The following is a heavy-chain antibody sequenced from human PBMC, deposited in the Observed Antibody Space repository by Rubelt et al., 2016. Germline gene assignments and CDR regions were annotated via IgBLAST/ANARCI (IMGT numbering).Heavy chain of an antibody. CDR1: GGSISGYF. Sequence: QLQLQESGPGLVKPSETLSLTCTVSGGSISGYFWSWIRQPPGKELEWIGYIYYTGTTNYSPSLKSRVTISVDTSKNQLYLKVSSVTAADTAVYYCARQSGNSRFDYWGQGTLVTVSS. V-gene: IGHV4-59*08. CDR3: ARQSGNSRFDY. CDR2: IYYTGTT. D-gene: IGHD3-3*01. J-gene: IGHJ4*02.